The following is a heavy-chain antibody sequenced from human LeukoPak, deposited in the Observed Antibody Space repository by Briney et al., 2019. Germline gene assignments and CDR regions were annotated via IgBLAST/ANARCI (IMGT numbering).Heavy chain of an antibody. J-gene: IGHJ4*02. Sequence: SVKVSCKASGGTFGSYAISWVRQAPGQGLEWMGGIIPIFGTANYAQKFQGRVTITADKSTSTAYMELSSLRSEDTAVYYCARDRRQQWPYQLDYWGQGTLVTVSS. CDR3: ARDRRQQWPYQLDY. V-gene: IGHV1-69*06. D-gene: IGHD6-19*01. CDR2: IIPIFGTA. CDR1: GGTFGSYA.